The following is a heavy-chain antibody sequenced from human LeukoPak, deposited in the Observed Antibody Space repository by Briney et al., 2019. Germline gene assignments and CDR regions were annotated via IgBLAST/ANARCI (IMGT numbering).Heavy chain of an antibody. Sequence: GGSLRLSCAASGFTFSNYWMSWVRQAPGKGLEWVANIKQDGSENYYVDSVKGRFTISRDNAKNSLYLQMNSLRAEDTAVYYCASDFSPHCGGDCYLDAFDIWGQGTMVTVSS. J-gene: IGHJ3*02. CDR1: GFTFSNYW. V-gene: IGHV3-7*01. D-gene: IGHD2-21*02. CDR3: ASDFSPHCGGDCYLDAFDI. CDR2: IKQDGSEN.